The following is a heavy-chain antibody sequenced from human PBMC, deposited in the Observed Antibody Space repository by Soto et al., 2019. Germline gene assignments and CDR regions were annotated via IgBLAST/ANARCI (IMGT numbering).Heavy chain of an antibody. J-gene: IGHJ4*02. CDR2: IYWDDDK. Sequence: SGPTLVKPRKTLTLTCTFSGFSLSTSGVGVGWIRQPPGKALEWLALIYWDDDKRYSPSLKSRLTITKDTSKNQVVLTMTNMDPVDTATYYCAHARVGAAAGDYWGQGTLVTVSS. CDR1: GFSLSTSGVG. V-gene: IGHV2-5*02. CDR3: AHARVGAAAGDY. D-gene: IGHD6-13*01.